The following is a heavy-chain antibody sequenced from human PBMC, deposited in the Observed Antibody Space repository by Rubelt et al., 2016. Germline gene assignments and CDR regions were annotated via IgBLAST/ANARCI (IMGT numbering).Heavy chain of an antibody. Sequence: WVANIRQDGNEIYSVDSVKGRFTISRDNAKESLYLQMNSLRAEDTAIYYCTRGRVPSLVRGEGLAYWGQGSLVTVSS. CDR2: IRQDGNEI. CDR3: TRGRVPSLVRGEGLAY. D-gene: IGHD5-24*01. J-gene: IGHJ4*02. V-gene: IGHV3-7*04.